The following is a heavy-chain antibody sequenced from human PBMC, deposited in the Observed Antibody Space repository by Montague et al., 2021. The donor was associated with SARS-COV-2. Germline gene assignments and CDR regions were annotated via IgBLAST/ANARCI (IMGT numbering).Heavy chain of an antibody. J-gene: IGHJ4*02. D-gene: IGHD3-16*01. CDR2: ITNDGSNK. CDR1: GFTFSDYA. V-gene: IGHV3-30*09. CDR3: ARDGLKWAMSRFGDNDY. Sequence: SLRLSCAASGFTFSDYAIYWVRQAPGKGLEWVAFITNDGSNKYYADSVKGRFAISRDNSKNTLYLQMNSLRAEDTAVYFCARDGLKWAMSRFGDNDYWGQGTPVTVSS.